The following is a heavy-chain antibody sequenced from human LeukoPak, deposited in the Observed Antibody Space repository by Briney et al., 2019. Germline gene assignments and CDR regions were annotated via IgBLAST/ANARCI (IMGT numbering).Heavy chain of an antibody. J-gene: IGHJ5*02. D-gene: IGHD2-21*01. Sequence: GGSLRLSCVASGFTFSSYSMNWVGQAAGRGLEWVSSISSSSSYIYYADSVKGRFTISRDNAKNSLYLQMNSLRAEDTAVYYCARERLLSANWFDPWGQGTLVTVSS. CDR3: ARERLLSANWFDP. V-gene: IGHV3-21*01. CDR1: GFTFSSYS. CDR2: ISSSSSYI.